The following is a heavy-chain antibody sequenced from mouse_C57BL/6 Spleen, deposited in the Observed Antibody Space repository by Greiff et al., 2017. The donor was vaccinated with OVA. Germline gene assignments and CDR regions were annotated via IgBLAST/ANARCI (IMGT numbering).Heavy chain of an antibody. J-gene: IGHJ2*01. CDR2: IYPSDSET. Sequence: QVQLQQPGAELVRPGSSVKLSCKASGYTFTSYWMDWVKQRPGQGLEWIGNIYPSDSETHYNQKFKDKATLTVDKSSSTAYMQLSSLTSEDSAVYYCAIEAPLFPLFAYWGQGTTLTVSS. CDR1: GYTFTSYW. CDR3: AIEAPLFPLFAY. D-gene: IGHD6-5*01. V-gene: IGHV1-61*01.